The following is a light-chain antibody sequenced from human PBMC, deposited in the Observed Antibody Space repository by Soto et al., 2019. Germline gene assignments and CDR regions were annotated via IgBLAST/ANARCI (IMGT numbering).Light chain of an antibody. J-gene: IGKJ1*01. V-gene: IGKV3-11*01. CDR2: DAS. CDR1: KSASGY. CDR3: QQRGTWPT. Sequence: EVVLPKTPVPLLFCPGEKATLSCRASKSASGYVAWYQQKPGQAPRLLIYDASSRANGIPARFTGSGSGTDFSLTISSLEPEDFAVYYCQQRGTWPTFGQRAKVDI.